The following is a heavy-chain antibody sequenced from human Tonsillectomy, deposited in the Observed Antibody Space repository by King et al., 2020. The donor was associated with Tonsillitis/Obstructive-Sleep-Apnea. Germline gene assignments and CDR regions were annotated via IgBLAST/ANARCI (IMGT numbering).Heavy chain of an antibody. CDR2: IIHNLGIA. CDR3: AYSREGYKHFYYYGMDV. Sequence: QLVQSGAEVKKPWSSVKVSCEASGDTFSSYAITWVRQAPGQGLEWMGGIIHNLGIANYAQKFQGRVTITADKYTSATYMEVSRLTSEDTAVYYGAYSREGYKHFYYYGMDVWGQGTTVTVSS. CDR1: GDTFSSYA. D-gene: IGHD1-1*01. J-gene: IGHJ6*02. V-gene: IGHV1-69*10.